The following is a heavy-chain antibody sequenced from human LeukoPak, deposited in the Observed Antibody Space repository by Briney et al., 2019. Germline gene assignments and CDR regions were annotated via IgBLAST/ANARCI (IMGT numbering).Heavy chain of an antibody. CDR2: ISYDGSNK. J-gene: IGHJ4*02. V-gene: IGHV3-30-3*01. CDR3: ARALTTTVSPGDY. CDR1: GFTFSSYA. D-gene: IGHD4-11*01. Sequence: GGSLRLSCAASGFTFSSYAMHWVRQAPGKGLEWVAVISYDGSNKYYADSVKGRFTISRDNSKNTLYLQMNSLRAEDTAVYYCARALTTTVSPGDYWGQGTLVTDSS.